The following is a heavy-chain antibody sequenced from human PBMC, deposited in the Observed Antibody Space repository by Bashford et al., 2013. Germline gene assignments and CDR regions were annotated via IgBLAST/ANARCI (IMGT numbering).Heavy chain of an antibody. CDR1: GFTFSSYA. J-gene: IGHJ4*02. CDR3: TRGAGSPHYFDY. D-gene: IGHD3-10*01. V-gene: IGHV3-23*01. Sequence: GSLRLSCAASGFTFSSYAMSWVRQAPGKGLEWVSAISGSGGSTYYADSVKGRFTISRDDTKNTLHLQLNSLRAEDTAMYYCTRGAGSPHYFDYWGQGTLVTVSS. CDR2: ISGSGGST.